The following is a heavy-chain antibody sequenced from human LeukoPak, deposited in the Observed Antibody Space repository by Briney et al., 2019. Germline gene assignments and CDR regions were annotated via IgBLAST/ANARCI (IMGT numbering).Heavy chain of an antibody. Sequence: TSQTLSLTCTVSGGSISSGSYYWSWIRQPAGKGLEWIGSIYYSGNTYYNASLKSQVSISIDTSKNQFSLKLTSVTAADTAVYYCARQTGSGLFILPGGQGTLVTVSS. V-gene: IGHV4-39*01. CDR2: IYYSGNT. D-gene: IGHD3/OR15-3a*01. CDR3: ARQTGSGLFILP. J-gene: IGHJ4*02. CDR1: GGSISSGSYY.